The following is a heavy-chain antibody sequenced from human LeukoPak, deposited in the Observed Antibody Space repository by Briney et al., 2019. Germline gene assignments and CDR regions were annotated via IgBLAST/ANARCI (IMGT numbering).Heavy chain of an antibody. CDR3: ARDVNWGFDY. D-gene: IGHD7-27*01. Sequence: GGSLRLSCVASGCSFSDYPMNWVRQAPGRGLEWVSNIRGDSSDKCYGDSVKGRFTISRDNAKNSLYLQMDSLRAEDTAFYYCARDVNWGFDYWGQGAQVTVSS. V-gene: IGHV3-21*01. CDR2: IRGDSSDK. J-gene: IGHJ4*02. CDR1: GCSFSDYP.